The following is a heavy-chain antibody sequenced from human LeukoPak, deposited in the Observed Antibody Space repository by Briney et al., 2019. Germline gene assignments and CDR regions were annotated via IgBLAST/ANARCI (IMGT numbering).Heavy chain of an antibody. CDR2: ISGGSGYI. CDR3: ARQGGMQSFDY. Sequence: TGGPLRLSCAASGFSFSTYSMNWVRQAPGKGLEWVAYISGGSGYIYYADSVKGRFTVSRDNAENSLYLQMNSLRAEDTAVYYCARQGGMQSFDYWGQGILVTVSS. V-gene: IGHV3-21*01. CDR1: GFSFSTYS. D-gene: IGHD6-19*01. J-gene: IGHJ4*02.